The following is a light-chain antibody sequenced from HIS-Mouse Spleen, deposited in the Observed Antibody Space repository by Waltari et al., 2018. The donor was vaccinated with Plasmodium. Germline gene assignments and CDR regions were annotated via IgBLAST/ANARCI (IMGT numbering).Light chain of an antibody. J-gene: IGLJ2*01. V-gene: IGLV2-8*01. CDR2: EVS. Sequence: QSALTQPPSAYGSPGQAVTISCTGTSSDVGGYNYVSWYQPHPGKAPKLMIYEVSKRPSGVPDRFSGSKSCNTASLTVSGLQAEYEADYYCSSYAGSNNLLFGGGTKLTVL. CDR3: SSYAGSNNLL. CDR1: SSDVGGYNY.